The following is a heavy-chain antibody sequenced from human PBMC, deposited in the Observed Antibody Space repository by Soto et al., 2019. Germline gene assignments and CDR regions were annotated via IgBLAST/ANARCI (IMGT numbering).Heavy chain of an antibody. CDR2: ISSTGKTI. Sequence: LRXYCAASGCSLSEHEMNWVRQGAGKGLEWVSYISSTGKTIYYTASVKGRFTISRDNAKNPLYLQLNSLRVEDTGVYFCARGKDFWSGYYYDVLTAYFDPWGQGTQVTVSS. CDR1: GCSLSEHE. D-gene: IGHD3-3*01. J-gene: IGHJ5*02. V-gene: IGHV3-48*03. CDR3: ARGKDFWSGYYYDVLTAYFDP.